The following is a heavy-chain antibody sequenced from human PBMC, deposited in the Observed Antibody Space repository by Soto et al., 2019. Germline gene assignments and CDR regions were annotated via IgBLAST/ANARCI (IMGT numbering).Heavy chain of an antibody. CDR1: GFTFSSYG. D-gene: IGHD3-10*01. V-gene: IGHV3-33*01. CDR2: IWYDGSNK. CDR3: ARDGNYYGSGSREKKYYYYYYGMDV. Sequence: GGSLRLSCAASGFTFSSYGMHWVRQAPGKGLEWVAVIWYDGSNKYYADSVKGRFTISRDNSKNTLYLQMNSLRAEDTAVYYCARDGNYYGSGSREKKYYYYYYGMDVWGQGTTVTVSS. J-gene: IGHJ6*02.